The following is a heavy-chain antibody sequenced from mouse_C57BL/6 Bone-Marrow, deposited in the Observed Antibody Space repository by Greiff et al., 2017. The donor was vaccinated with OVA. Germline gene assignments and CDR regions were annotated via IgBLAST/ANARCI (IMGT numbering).Heavy chain of an antibody. Sequence: EVKLVESGAELVRPGASVKLSCTASGFNIKDDYMHWVKQRPEQGLEWIGWIDPENGDTEYASKFQGKATITADTSSNTAYLQLSSLTSEDTAVYYCTTDYYGTLYYFDYWGQGTTLTVSS. CDR3: TTDYYGTLYYFDY. J-gene: IGHJ2*01. CDR1: GFNIKDDY. V-gene: IGHV14-4*01. D-gene: IGHD1-1*01. CDR2: IDPENGDT.